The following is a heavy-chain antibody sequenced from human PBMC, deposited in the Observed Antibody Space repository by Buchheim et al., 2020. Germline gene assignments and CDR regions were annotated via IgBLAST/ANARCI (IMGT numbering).Heavy chain of an antibody. J-gene: IGHJ2*01. CDR1: GGSISSYY. D-gene: IGHD3-22*01. CDR3: ARGGDYYDGSGYPDLGL. Sequence: QVQLQESGPGLVKPSETLSLTCTVSGGSISSYYWSWIRQPPGKGLEWIGYIYYSGSTNYNPSLKSRVAISVDTSKNQFSLKLSSLTAADTAVYYCARGGDYYDGSGYPDLGLRGRGTL. CDR2: IYYSGST. V-gene: IGHV4-59*01.